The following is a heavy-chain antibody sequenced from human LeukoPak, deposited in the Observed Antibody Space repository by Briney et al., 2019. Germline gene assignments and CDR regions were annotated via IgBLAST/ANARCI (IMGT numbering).Heavy chain of an antibody. V-gene: IGHV3-48*03. D-gene: IGHD3-3*01. Sequence: GGSLRLSCAASGFTFSSYEMNWVRQAPGKGLEWVSYISSSGSTIYYADSEKGRFTISRDNAKNSLYLQMNSLRAEDTAVYYCARTRYDFWSGYGVDIDYWGQGTLVTVSS. CDR3: ARTRYDFWSGYGVDIDY. CDR2: ISSSGSTI. CDR1: GFTFSSYE. J-gene: IGHJ4*02.